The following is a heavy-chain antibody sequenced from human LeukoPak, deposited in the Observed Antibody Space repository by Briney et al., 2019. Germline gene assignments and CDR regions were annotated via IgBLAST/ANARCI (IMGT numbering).Heavy chain of an antibody. Sequence: GGSLRLSCAASGFTFSSYAMTWVRQAPGKGLEWVPIISGASGGSTYYADSVKGRFTISRDNSKNTLYLQMNSLRAEDTALYYCARGGSSSWYPNFDYWGQGTLVTVSS. J-gene: IGHJ4*02. CDR1: GFTFSSYA. CDR3: ARGGSSSWYPNFDY. V-gene: IGHV3-23*01. D-gene: IGHD6-13*01. CDR2: ISGASGGST.